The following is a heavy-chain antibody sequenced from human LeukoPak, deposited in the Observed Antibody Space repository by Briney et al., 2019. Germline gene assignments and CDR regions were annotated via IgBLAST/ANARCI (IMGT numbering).Heavy chain of an antibody. CDR2: ISCSSSYI. V-gene: IGHV3-21*01. CDR1: GFIFSTYA. CDR3: ARDRSVGAKHFDY. D-gene: IGHD1-26*01. Sequence: GGSLRLSCAASGFIFSTYAMTWVRQAPGKGLEWVSSISCSSSYIYYADSVRGRFTISRDNAKISLYLQMNSLRAEDTAVYYCARDRSVGAKHFDYWGQGTLVTVSS. J-gene: IGHJ4*02.